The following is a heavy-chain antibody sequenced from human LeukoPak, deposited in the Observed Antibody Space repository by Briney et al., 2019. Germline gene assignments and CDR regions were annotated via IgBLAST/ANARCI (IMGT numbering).Heavy chain of an antibody. Sequence: PSETLFLTCTVSGGSLSSYYWSWIRQPPGKGLEWIGYIYYSGSTYYNPSLKSRVTISVDTSKNQLSLRLTSVTAADTAVYYCARDPLNWFDPWGQGTLVTVSS. CDR1: GGSLSSYY. D-gene: IGHD3-16*02. CDR2: IYYSGST. J-gene: IGHJ5*02. V-gene: IGHV4-59*01. CDR3: ARDPLNWFDP.